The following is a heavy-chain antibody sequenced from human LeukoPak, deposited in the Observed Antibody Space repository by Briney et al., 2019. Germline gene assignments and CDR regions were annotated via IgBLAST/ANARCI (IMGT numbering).Heavy chain of an antibody. CDR3: ARDPFVVVPAASDY. Sequence: SETLSLTCTVSGGSISIGGYYWSWIRQHPGKGLEWIGYIYYSGSTYYNPSLKSRVTISVDTSKNQFSLKLSSVTAADTAVYYCARDPFVVVPAASDYWGQGTLVTVSS. CDR1: GGSISIGGYY. CDR2: IYYSGST. V-gene: IGHV4-31*03. D-gene: IGHD2-2*01. J-gene: IGHJ4*02.